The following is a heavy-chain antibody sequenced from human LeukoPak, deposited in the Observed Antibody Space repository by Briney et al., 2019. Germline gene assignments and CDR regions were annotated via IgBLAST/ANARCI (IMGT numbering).Heavy chain of an antibody. CDR3: AREIGQWLVRQGVDYYYGMDV. J-gene: IGHJ6*02. CDR2: IIPIFGTA. D-gene: IGHD6-19*01. Sequence: GASVKVSCKASGGTFSSYAISWVRQAPGQGLEWMGGIIPIFGTANYAQKFQGRVTITADESTSTAYMELSRLRSDDTAVYYCAREIGQWLVRQGVDYYYGMDVWGQGTTVTVSS. CDR1: GGTFSSYA. V-gene: IGHV1-69*13.